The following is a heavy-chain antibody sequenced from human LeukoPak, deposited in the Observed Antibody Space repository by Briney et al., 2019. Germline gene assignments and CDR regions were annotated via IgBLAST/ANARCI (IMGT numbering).Heavy chain of an antibody. CDR3: ARDMRRSRARWKNLGLDP. CDR1: GYTFTSYD. D-gene: IGHD1/OR15-1a*01. J-gene: IGHJ5*02. V-gene: IGHV1-8*01. CDR2: MNPNSGNT. Sequence: GASVKVSCKASGYTFTSYDINWVRQATGQGLEWMGWMNPNSGNTGYAQKFQGRVTMTRNTSISTAYMELSSLRSEDTAVYYCARDMRRSRARWKNLGLDPWGQGTLVTVSS.